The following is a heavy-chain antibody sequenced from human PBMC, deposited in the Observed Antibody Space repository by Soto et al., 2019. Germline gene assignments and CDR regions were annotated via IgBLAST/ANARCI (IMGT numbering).Heavy chain of an antibody. CDR2: IIPIFGTA. Sequence: QVQLVQSGAEVKKPGSSVKVSCKASGGTFSSYAISWVRQAPGQGLEWMGGIIPIFGTANYAQKFQGRVTITADESTSTAYMELSSLRSEDTAVYYCARNPLTYYYDSSGYYRFNWFDPWGQGTLVTVSS. J-gene: IGHJ5*02. CDR1: GGTFSSYA. V-gene: IGHV1-69*12. D-gene: IGHD3-22*01. CDR3: ARNPLTYYYDSSGYYRFNWFDP.